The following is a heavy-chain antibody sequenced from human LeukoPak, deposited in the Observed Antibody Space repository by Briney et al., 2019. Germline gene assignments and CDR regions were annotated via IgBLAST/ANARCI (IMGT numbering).Heavy chain of an antibody. Sequence: GGSLRLSCTASGFTFSSYAMSWVRQAPGKGLEWVSAISGSGGSTYYADSVKGRFTISRDNSKNTLYLQMNSLRAEDTAVYYCAKDPHVLRYFDWYGSYFDYWGQGTLVTVSS. D-gene: IGHD3-9*01. CDR3: AKDPHVLRYFDWYGSYFDY. CDR2: ISGSGGST. J-gene: IGHJ4*02. CDR1: GFTFSSYA. V-gene: IGHV3-23*01.